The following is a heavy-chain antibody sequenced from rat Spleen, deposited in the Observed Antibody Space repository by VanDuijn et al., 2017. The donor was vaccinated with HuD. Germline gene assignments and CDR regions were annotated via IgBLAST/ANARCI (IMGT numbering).Heavy chain of an antibody. CDR1: GYSITSSYR. CDR3: ARSGDTTVPPFDY. V-gene: IGHV3-3*01. D-gene: IGHD1-1*01. J-gene: IGHJ2*01. CDR2: INSAGST. Sequence: EVQLQESGPGLVKPSQSLSLTCSVTGYSITSSYRWNWIRKFPGNKLEWMGYINSAGSTNYNPSLKSRISITRDTSKNQFFLQVNSVTTEDTATYYCARSGDTTVPPFDYWGQGVMVTVSS.